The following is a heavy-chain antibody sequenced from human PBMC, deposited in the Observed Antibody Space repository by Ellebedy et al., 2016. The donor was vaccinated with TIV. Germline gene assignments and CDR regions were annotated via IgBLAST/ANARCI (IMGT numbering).Heavy chain of an antibody. J-gene: IGHJ5*02. D-gene: IGHD5-12*01. Sequence: MPSETLSLTCNVSGGSITSYFWTWIRQTPGKGLEWIGYVYYTGTTDYNPSLSSRVTRSIDTSKSQFSLRLNSVTASDPAVYYCARGGIVATMFIDPWGPGTLVTVSS. V-gene: IGHV4-59*01. CDR2: VYYTGTT. CDR1: GGSITSYF. CDR3: ARGGIVATMFIDP.